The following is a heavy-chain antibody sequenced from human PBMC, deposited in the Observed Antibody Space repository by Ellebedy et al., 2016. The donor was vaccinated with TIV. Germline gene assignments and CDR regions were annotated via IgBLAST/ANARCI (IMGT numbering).Heavy chain of an antibody. D-gene: IGHD1-14*01. V-gene: IGHV3-21*01. CDR2: ISSSSSYI. Sequence: GESLKISCAASGFTFSSYSMNWVRQAPGKGLEWVSSISSSSSYIYYADSVKGRFTISRDNAKNSLYLQMNSLRAEDTAVYYCARARRGNFLLPKNFDYWGQGTLVTVSS. J-gene: IGHJ4*02. CDR1: GFTFSSYS. CDR3: ARARRGNFLLPKNFDY.